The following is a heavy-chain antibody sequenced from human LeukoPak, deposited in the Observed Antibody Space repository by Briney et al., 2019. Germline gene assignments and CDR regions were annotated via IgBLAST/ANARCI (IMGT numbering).Heavy chain of an antibody. CDR3: ARARTIFGVVILEDDAFDI. V-gene: IGHV4-4*07. Sequence: NPSETLSLTCTVSGGSISSYYWSWIRQPAGKGLEWIGRIYTSGSTNYNPSLKSRVTMSVDTSKNQFSLKLSSVTAADTAVYYCARARTIFGVVILEDDAFDIWGQGTMVTVSS. D-gene: IGHD3-3*01. J-gene: IGHJ3*02. CDR2: IYTSGST. CDR1: GGSISSYY.